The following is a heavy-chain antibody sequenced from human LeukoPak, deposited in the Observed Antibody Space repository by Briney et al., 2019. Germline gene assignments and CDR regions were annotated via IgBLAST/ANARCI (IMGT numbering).Heavy chain of an antibody. CDR2: MNPNSGNT. CDR3: ARGPFDCSSTSCYEGRYYYYYMDV. CDR1: GYTSTSYD. Sequence: ASVKVSCKASGYTSTSYDINWVRRATGQGLEWMGWMNPNSGNTGYAQRFQGRVTITRNTSISTAYMELSSLRSEDTAVYYCARGPFDCSSTSCYEGRYYYYYMDVWGKGTTVTVSS. V-gene: IGHV1-8*03. J-gene: IGHJ6*03. D-gene: IGHD2-2*01.